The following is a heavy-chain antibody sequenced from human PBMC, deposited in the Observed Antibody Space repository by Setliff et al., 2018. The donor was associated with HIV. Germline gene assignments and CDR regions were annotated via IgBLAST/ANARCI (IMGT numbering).Heavy chain of an antibody. J-gene: IGHJ6*02. D-gene: IGHD3-10*01. CDR2: IYTSGGT. Sequence: SETLSLTCTVSGDSISSDSFFWSWIRQPAGKGLEWIGRIYTSGGTNYNPSLKSRVTISIDTSKNQFSVKLTSVTAADTAVYYCARVSMVRGVIHYYNYGMDVWGQGTAVTVS. CDR3: ARVSMVRGVIHYYNYGMDV. CDR1: GDSISSDSFF. V-gene: IGHV4-61*02.